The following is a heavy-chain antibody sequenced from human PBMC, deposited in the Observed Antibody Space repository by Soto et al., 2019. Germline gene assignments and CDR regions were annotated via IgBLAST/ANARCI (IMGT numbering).Heavy chain of an antibody. Sequence: SETLSLTCSVSGSSISRSSYFWGWIRQPPGKGLEWIGSIYYSGSTYYNPSLKSRVTVSVDTSKNQFSLKLSSVTAADTAVYYCARHPSDFWFDPWGQGTLVTVS. CDR1: GSSISRSSYF. J-gene: IGHJ5*02. V-gene: IGHV4-39*01. CDR3: ARHPSDFWFDP. CDR2: IYYSGST. D-gene: IGHD2-21*02.